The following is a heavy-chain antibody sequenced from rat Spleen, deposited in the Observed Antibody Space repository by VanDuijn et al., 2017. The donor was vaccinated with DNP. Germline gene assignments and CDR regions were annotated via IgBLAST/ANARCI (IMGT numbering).Heavy chain of an antibody. D-gene: IGHD1-2*01. J-gene: IGHJ2*01. CDR2: IIYDGGST. Sequence: EVQLVESGGGLVQPGRSLKLSCAASGFTFSDYYMAWVRQAPTKGLEWVAYIIYDGGSTYYGDSVKGRFTISRDNAKSTLYLQMNSLRSEDMATYYCAREAIAAMAFDYWGQGVMVTVSS. CDR3: AREAIAAMAFDY. CDR1: GFTFSDYY. V-gene: IGHV5-22*01.